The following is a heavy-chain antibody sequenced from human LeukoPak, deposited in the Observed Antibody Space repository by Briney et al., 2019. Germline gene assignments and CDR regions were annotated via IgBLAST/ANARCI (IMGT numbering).Heavy chain of an antibody. CDR1: GFTFSSYA. CDR2: ISSSGSTI. D-gene: IGHD3-16*01. J-gene: IGHJ3*02. V-gene: IGHV3-48*04. CDR3: ARVGSPSNDAFDI. Sequence: GGSLRLSCAASGFTFSSYAMSWVRQAPGKGLEWVSYISSSGSTIYYADSVKGRFTISRDNAKNSLYLQMNSLRAEDTAVYYCARVGSPSNDAFDIWGQGTMVTVSS.